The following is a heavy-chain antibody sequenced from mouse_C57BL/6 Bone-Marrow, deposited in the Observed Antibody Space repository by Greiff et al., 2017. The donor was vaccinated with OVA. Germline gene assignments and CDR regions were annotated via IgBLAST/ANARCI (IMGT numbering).Heavy chain of an antibody. J-gene: IGHJ3*01. CDR1: GYTFTSYG. CDR2: IYPRSGNT. D-gene: IGHD1-1*01. CDR3: ARGDYYGRAFAY. Sequence: VMLQQSGAELARPGASVKLSCKASGYTFTSYGISWVKQRTGQGLEWIGEIYPRSGNTYYNEKFKGKATLTADKSSSTAYMELRSLTSEDSAVYFCARGDYYGRAFAYWGQGTLVTVSA. V-gene: IGHV1-81*01.